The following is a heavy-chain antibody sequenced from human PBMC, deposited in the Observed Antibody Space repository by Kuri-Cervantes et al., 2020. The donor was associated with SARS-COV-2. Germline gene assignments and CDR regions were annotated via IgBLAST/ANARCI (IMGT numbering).Heavy chain of an antibody. J-gene: IGHJ4*02. CDR1: GGTFSSYA. V-gene: IGHV1-69*13. Sequence: SVKVSCKASGGTFSSYAISWVRQAPGQGLEWMGRIIPIFGTANYAQKFQGRVAITADESTSTAYMELSSLRSEDTAVYYCARVLGSSTSCYWDWGQGTLVTVSS. CDR3: ARVLGSSTSCYWD. D-gene: IGHD2-2*01. CDR2: IIPIFGTA.